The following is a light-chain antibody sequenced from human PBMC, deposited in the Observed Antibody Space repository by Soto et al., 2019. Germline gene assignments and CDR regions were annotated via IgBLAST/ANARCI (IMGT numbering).Light chain of an antibody. CDR2: DAS. J-gene: IGKJ1*01. CDR3: RLRCNWSRT. V-gene: IGKV3-11*01. Sequence: LSLTTGERATLSCRASQSVSSYLAWYQQKPGQAPRLLICDASNRATGIPARFSGSGSGTDFTLTISSLEPEDNAVYDFRLRCNWSRTFGLGTKV. CDR1: QSVSSY.